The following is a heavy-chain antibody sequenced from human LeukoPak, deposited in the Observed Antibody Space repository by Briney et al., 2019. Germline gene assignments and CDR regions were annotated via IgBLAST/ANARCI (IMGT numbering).Heavy chain of an antibody. Sequence: ASVKVSCKTSGYIFTRYYMHWVRQAPGQGLEWMGIINPSGGNTSHAQKFQGRVTMTRDTSTSTVYMELSSLRSDDTAVYYCARVEGITATMGDWGQGTLVTVSS. D-gene: IGHD5-24*01. J-gene: IGHJ4*02. V-gene: IGHV1-46*01. CDR2: INPSGGNT. CDR3: ARVEGITATMGD. CDR1: GYIFTRYY.